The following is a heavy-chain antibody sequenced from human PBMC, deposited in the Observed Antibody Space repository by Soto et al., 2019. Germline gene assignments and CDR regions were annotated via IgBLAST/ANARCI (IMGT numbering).Heavy chain of an antibody. V-gene: IGHV1-69*01. D-gene: IGHD2-15*01. CDR3: ARYYCSGGSCYREDYYYYGMDV. CDR2: IIPIFGTA. Sequence: QVQLVQSGAEVKKPGSSVKVSCKASGGTFSSYAISWVRQAPGQGLEWMGGIIPIFGTANYAQKFQGRVTITADESTSTAYMELSSLRSEDTAVHYCARYYCSGGSCYREDYYYYGMDVWGQGTTVTVSS. CDR1: GGTFSSYA. J-gene: IGHJ6*02.